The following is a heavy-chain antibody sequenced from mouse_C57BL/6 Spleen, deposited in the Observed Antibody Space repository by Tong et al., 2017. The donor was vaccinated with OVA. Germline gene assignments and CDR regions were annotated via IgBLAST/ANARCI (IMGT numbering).Heavy chain of an antibody. V-gene: IGHV2-6-1*01. CDR3: ARHLYGSSYGWYFDV. D-gene: IGHD1-1*01. Sequence: VQLQESGPGLVVPSQSLSITCTVSGFSLTSYGVHWVRQPPGKGLEWLVVIWSDGSTTYNSALKSRLSISKDNSKSQVFLKMNSLQTDDTAMYYCARHLYGSSYGWYFDVWGTGTTVTVSS. CDR1: GFSLTSYG. J-gene: IGHJ1*03. CDR2: IWSDGST.